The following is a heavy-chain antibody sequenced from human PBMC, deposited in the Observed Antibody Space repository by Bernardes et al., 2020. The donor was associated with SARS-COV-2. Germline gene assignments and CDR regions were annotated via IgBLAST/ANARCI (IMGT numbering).Heavy chain of an antibody. J-gene: IGHJ4*02. Sequence: GGSLRLSCVAYGFTFSSSVMHRVRQTPGKALEWVALSSYDGNNEYYVYSVKGGFTIYRDNYKNTLYFQMNSLRGEDTAVYYSAKGRRYYGSGSHYNDYYFDFWGQGTLVTVSS. V-gene: IGHV3-30*18. CDR1: GFTFSSSV. D-gene: IGHD3-10*01. CDR2: SSYDGNNE. CDR3: AKGRRYYGSGSHYNDYYFDF.